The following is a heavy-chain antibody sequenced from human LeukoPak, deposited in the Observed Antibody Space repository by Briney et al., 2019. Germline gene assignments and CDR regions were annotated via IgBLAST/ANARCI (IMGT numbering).Heavy chain of an antibody. Sequence: GRSLRLSCAASGFTFSSYWMHWVRQAPGKGLVWVSRINPDGSTTNYADSVKGRFTISRDNSKNTLYLQMNSLRPEDTAVYYCAKVRVGTAHFDYWGQGTLVTVSS. V-gene: IGHV3-74*01. CDR2: INPDGSTT. CDR1: GFTFSSYW. J-gene: IGHJ4*02. D-gene: IGHD2-15*01. CDR3: AKVRVGTAHFDY.